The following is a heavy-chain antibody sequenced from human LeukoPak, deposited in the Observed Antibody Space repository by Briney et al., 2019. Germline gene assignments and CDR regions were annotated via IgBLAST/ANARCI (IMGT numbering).Heavy chain of an antibody. D-gene: IGHD1-26*01. CDR1: GFTVSSNY. CDR2: IYGGGRT. V-gene: IGHV3-66*01. J-gene: IGHJ4*02. Sequence: GGSLRLSCAASGFTVSSNYMNWVRQAPGKGLEWVSVIYGGGRTYYAGSVKGRFTISRDNSKNTLYLQMNSLRAEDTAVYYCAAGTSGCNEWGQGTLVTVSS. CDR3: AAGTSGCNE.